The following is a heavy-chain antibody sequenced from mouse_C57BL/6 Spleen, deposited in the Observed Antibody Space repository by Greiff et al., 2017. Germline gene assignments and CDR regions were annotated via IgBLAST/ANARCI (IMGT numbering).Heavy chain of an antibody. J-gene: IGHJ3*01. V-gene: IGHV5-17*01. CDR3: ARTVITTVPVAY. D-gene: IGHD1-1*01. CDR1: GFTFSDYG. Sequence: EVKVVESGGGLVKPGGSLKLSCAASGFTFSDYGMHWVRQAPEKGLEWVAYISSGSSTIYYADTVKGRFTISRDNAKNTLFLQMTSLRSEDTAMYYCARTVITTVPVAYWGQGTLVTVSA. CDR2: ISSGSSTI.